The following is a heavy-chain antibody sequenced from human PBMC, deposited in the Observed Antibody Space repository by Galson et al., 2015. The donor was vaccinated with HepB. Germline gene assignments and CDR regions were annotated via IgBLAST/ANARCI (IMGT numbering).Heavy chain of an antibody. CDR1: GSTLRNYG. J-gene: IGHJ6*02. Sequence: SLRLSCAVSGSTLRNYGLHWVRQAPGKGLEWVANIWYDGSNQNYADSVKGRFTISRDDSKNTLYLQMNSLRAEDTAVYYCARDLSTSGWFVGGDSYFAMDVWGQGTTVTVSS. V-gene: IGHV3-33*08. D-gene: IGHD6-19*01. CDR2: IWYDGSNQ. CDR3: ARDLSTSGWFVGGDSYFAMDV.